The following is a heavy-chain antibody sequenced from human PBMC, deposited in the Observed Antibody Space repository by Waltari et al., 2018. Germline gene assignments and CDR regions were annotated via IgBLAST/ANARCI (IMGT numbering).Heavy chain of an antibody. CDR2: IPLGTNA. Sequence: EVQLVESGGGLIQPGGSLRLSCVGSGFTVNSNYMSWVRQVPGKGLAWVSNIPLGTNANYAESVRGRFTISRDNSKDTLYLQMNSLRVEDTAVYFCARHVSGPTRAAFDVWGQGTMVTVSP. D-gene: IGHD6-19*01. V-gene: IGHV3-53*01. J-gene: IGHJ3*01. CDR3: ARHVSGPTRAAFDV. CDR1: GFTVNSNY.